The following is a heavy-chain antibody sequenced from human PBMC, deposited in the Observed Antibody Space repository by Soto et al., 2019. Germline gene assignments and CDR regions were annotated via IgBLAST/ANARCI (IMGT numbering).Heavy chain of an antibody. Sequence: GGSLILSCAASGFTFYDYSRHWVRQAPGKGLEWVSGISWNSGSIGYADSVKGRFTISRDNAKNSLYLQMNSLRAEDTALYYCAKDEDILTASGAFDIWGQGTMVTVSS. CDR1: GFTFYDYS. V-gene: IGHV3-9*01. CDR2: ISWNSGSI. CDR3: AKDEDILTASGAFDI. D-gene: IGHD3-9*01. J-gene: IGHJ3*02.